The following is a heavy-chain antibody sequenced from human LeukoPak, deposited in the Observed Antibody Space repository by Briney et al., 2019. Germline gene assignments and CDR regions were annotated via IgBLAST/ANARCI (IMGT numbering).Heavy chain of an antibody. CDR2: ISGSGGST. J-gene: IGHJ4*02. CDR1: GFTFSSYA. CDR3: AKTAALKYCSGGSCYFDY. V-gene: IGHV3-23*01. Sequence: GGSLRLSCAASGFTFSSYAMSWVRQPPGKGLEWVSAISGSGGSTYYADFVKGRFTISRDNSKNTLYLQMNSLRAEDTAVYYCAKTAALKYCSGGSCYFDYWGQGTLVTVSS. D-gene: IGHD2-15*01.